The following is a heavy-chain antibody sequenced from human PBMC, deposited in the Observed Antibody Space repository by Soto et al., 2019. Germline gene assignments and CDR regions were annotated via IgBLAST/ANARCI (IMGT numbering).Heavy chain of an antibody. V-gene: IGHV4-34*01. CDR1: GGSFSGYY. CDR2: INHSGST. D-gene: IGHD3-22*01. Sequence: LSETLSLTCAVYGGSFSGYYWSWIRQPPGKGLEWIGEINHSGSTNYNPSLKSRVTISVDTSKNQFSLKLSSVTAAGTAVYYCARRLGITMIVVARGAGWFDPWGQGTLVTVSS. CDR3: ARRLGITMIVVARGAGWFDP. J-gene: IGHJ5*02.